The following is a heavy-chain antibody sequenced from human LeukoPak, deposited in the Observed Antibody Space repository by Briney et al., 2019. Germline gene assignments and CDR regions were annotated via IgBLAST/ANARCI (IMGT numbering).Heavy chain of an antibody. D-gene: IGHD5-18*01. Sequence: PGRSLRLSCAASGFHFSSYGMHWVRQAPGKGLEWVAVISYDGSNKYYADSVKGRFTISRDNSKNTLYLQMNSLRAEDAAIYHCAKGGDTATAIDYWGQGTLVTVSS. CDR2: ISYDGSNK. CDR1: GFHFSSYG. CDR3: AKGGDTATAIDY. J-gene: IGHJ4*02. V-gene: IGHV3-30*18.